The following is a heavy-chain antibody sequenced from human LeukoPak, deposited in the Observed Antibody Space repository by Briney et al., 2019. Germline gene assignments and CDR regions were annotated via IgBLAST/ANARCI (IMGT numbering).Heavy chain of an antibody. CDR3: ARTANWNMLGPFDL. J-gene: IGHJ4*02. Sequence: SETLSLTCSVSGASMNNYYWTRIRQSPEKGLEWIGRPYTSGSTTYNPSLQNRVTMSVDTSTNVFSLRMKSVTAAGTAIYYCARTANWNMLGPFDLWGQGTLIIVSS. D-gene: IGHD1-20*01. CDR2: PYTSGST. V-gene: IGHV4-4*07. CDR1: GASMNNYY.